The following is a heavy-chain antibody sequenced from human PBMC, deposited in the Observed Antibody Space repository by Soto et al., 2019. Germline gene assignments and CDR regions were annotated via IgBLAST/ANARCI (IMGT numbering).Heavy chain of an antibody. CDR2: IYYSGST. CDR3: ARVGTAYVSGRAPRPTHY. V-gene: IGHV4-31*03. D-gene: IGHD3-16*01. J-gene: IGHJ4*02. Sequence: SETLSLTCTVSGGSISSGGYYWSWIRQHPGKGLEWIGYIYYSGSTYYNPSLKSRVTISVDTSKNQFSLKLSSVTAADTSVYFCARVGTAYVSGRAPRPTHYLAQRNPVTVSA. CDR1: GGSISSGGYY.